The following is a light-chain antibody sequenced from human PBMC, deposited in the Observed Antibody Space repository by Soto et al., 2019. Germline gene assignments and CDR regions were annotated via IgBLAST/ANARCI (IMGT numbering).Light chain of an antibody. CDR3: QSYDSTLFYV. J-gene: IGLJ1*01. CDR1: SSNIGANYD. Sequence: QSVLTQPPSVSGAPGQMVTISCTGNSSNIGANYDVHWYQQVPGTAPKLIMYGNDNRPSGVPDRFSGSKSGTSASLAITGLQAEDEAEYFCQSYDSTLFYVFGTGTKVTVL. V-gene: IGLV1-40*01. CDR2: GND.